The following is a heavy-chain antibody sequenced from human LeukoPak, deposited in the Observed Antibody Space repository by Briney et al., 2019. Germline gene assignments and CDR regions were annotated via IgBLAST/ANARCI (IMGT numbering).Heavy chain of an antibody. CDR2: YIPMFGRA. CDR3: AGASSKWELSF. J-gene: IGHJ4*02. Sequence: SVQVSCKASRGTFSRYAFSWVRQARGQGLEWMGIYIPMFGRAEYAQNFQNTVTITADESTSTFSMEVSSLRPEDTAVYFCAGASSKWELSFWGQGTLVTVSS. CDR1: RGTFSRYA. V-gene: IGHV1-69*13. D-gene: IGHD1-26*01.